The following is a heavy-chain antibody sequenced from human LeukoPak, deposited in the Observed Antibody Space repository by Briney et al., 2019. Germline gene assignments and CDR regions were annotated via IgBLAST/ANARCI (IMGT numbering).Heavy chain of an antibody. CDR2: ISSSSSTI. J-gene: IGHJ4*02. Sequence: GGSLRLSCAASGFTFSSYSMNWVCQAPGKGLEWVSYISSSSSTIYYADSVKGRFTISRDNAKNSLYLQMNSLRAEDTAVYYCARDGEQLVPWYFDYWGQGTLVAVSS. V-gene: IGHV3-48*04. D-gene: IGHD6-6*01. CDR1: GFTFSSYS. CDR3: ARDGEQLVPWYFDY.